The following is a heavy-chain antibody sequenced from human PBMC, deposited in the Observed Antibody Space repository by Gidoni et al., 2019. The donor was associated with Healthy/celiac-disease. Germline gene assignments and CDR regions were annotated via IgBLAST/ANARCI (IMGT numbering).Heavy chain of an antibody. V-gene: IGHV2-26*01. CDR1: GFSLSIARMG. J-gene: IGHJ6*02. D-gene: IGHD3-22*01. Sequence: QVTLKESGPVLVKPTDTLTLTCTVSGFSLSIARMGVSWIRQPPGKALEWLAHIFSNDEKSYSTSLKCRLTISKDTSKSQVVLTMTNMDPVDTATYYCARILGHYDSSGPNYYYYYGMDVWGQGTTVTVSS. CDR2: IFSNDEK. CDR3: ARILGHYDSSGPNYYYYYGMDV.